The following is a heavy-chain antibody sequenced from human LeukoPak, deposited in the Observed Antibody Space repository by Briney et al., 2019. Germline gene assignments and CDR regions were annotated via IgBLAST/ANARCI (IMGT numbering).Heavy chain of an antibody. J-gene: IGHJ4*02. CDR3: ARSSDGSGYYYPWDY. Sequence: SETLSLTCTVSGGSISSYYWSWIRQPPGKGLEWIGYIYYSGSTNFNPSLTSRVTISVDMSKNQFSLKLGSVTAADTAVYYCARSSDGSGYYYPWDYWGQGTLVTVSS. D-gene: IGHD3-22*01. V-gene: IGHV4-59*08. CDR2: IYYSGST. CDR1: GGSISSYY.